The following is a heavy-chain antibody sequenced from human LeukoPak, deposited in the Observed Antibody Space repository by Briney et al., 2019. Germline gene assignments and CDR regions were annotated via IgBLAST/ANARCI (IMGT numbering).Heavy chain of an antibody. Sequence: GGSLRLSCAASGFTFSSYWMHWVRQAPGKGLVWVSRINSDGSRTTYADSVKGRFTISRDNAKNTLYLLMNSLRAEDTAVYYCATLFLCYGCSSSSDSFDIWGQGTMVTVSS. D-gene: IGHD6-6*01. CDR3: ATLFLCYGCSSSSDSFDI. CDR2: INSDGSRT. CDR1: GFTFSSYW. V-gene: IGHV3-74*03. J-gene: IGHJ3*02.